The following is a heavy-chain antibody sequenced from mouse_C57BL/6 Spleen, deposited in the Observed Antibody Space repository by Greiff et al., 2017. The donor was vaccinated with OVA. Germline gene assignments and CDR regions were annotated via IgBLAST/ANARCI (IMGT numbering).Heavy chain of an antibody. CDR2: ISGGVGNT. CDR3: ARLDYGSSWYFDV. Sequence: EVTLMESGGGLVKPGGSLKLSCAASGFSFSSYTMSWVRPTPAKKLEWVATISGGVGNTYYPARVTGRFPISRDNAKNTRYRQMSSLRSEDTALYYGARLDYGSSWYFDVWGTGTTVTVSS. CDR1: GFSFSSYT. J-gene: IGHJ1*03. V-gene: IGHV5-9*01. D-gene: IGHD1-1*01.